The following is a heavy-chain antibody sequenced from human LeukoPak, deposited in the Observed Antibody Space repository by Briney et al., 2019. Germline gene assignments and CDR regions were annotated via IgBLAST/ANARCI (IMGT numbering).Heavy chain of an antibody. CDR3: ARSGRMATLDAFDI. CDR2: IYYSGST. Sequence: SETLSLTCAVYGGSFSSYYWSWIRQPPGKGLEWIGYIYYSGSTNYNPSLKSRVTISVDTSKNQFSLKLSSVTAADTAVYYCARSGRMATLDAFDIWGQGTMVTVSS. V-gene: IGHV4-59*01. J-gene: IGHJ3*02. CDR1: GGSFSSYY. D-gene: IGHD5-24*01.